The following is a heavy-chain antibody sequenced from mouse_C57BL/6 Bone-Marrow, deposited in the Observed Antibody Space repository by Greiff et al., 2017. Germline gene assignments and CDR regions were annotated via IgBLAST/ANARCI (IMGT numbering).Heavy chain of an antibody. V-gene: IGHV1-69*01. J-gene: IGHJ4*01. Sequence: VQLQQPGAELVMPGDSVKLSCKASGYTFTSYWMHWVKQRPGQGLEWIGEIDTSDSYTNYNPKVKGKSTLTVDKSSNTAYMQLSRLTSEDSADYYSERGACYYCNFYAMDYWGQGTSVTVSS. CDR3: ERGACYYCNFYAMDY. CDR1: GYTFTSYW. CDR2: IDTSDSYT. D-gene: IGHD2-1*01.